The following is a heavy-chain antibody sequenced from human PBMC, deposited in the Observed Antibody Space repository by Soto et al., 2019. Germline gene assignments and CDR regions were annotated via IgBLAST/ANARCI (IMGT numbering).Heavy chain of an antibody. CDR2: INHSGST. J-gene: IGHJ4*02. Sequence: PSETLSLTCAVYGGSFSGYYWSWIRQPPGKGLEWIGEINHSGSTNYNPSLKSRVTISVDTSKNQFSLKLSSVTAADTAVYYCARGPVQSSSYWGQGTLVTVSS. V-gene: IGHV4-34*01. CDR1: GGSFSGYY. CDR3: ARGPVQSSSY.